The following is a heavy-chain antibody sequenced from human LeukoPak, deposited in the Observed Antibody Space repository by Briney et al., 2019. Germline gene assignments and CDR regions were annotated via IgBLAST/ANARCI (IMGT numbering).Heavy chain of an antibody. CDR2: ISSSGSTI. J-gene: IGHJ6*03. V-gene: IGHV3-11*01. D-gene: IGHD3-10*01. CDR1: GFTFSDYY. Sequence: GGSLRLSCAASGFTFSDYYMSWIRQAPGKGLEWVSYISSSGSTIYYADSLKGRFTISRDNAKNSLYLQMNSLRAEDTAVYYCAKNLARFGGNYYYYYMDVWGKGTTVTISS. CDR3: AKNLARFGGNYYYYYMDV.